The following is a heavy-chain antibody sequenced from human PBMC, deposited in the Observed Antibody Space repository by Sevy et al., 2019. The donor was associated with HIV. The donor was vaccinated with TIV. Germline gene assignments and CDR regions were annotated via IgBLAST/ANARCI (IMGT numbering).Heavy chain of an antibody. CDR1: GYTLTELS. D-gene: IGHD2-2*01. Sequence: ASVKVSCKVSGYTLTELSMHWVRQAPGKGLEWMGGFDPEDGETIYAQKFQGRVTMTEDTSTDTAYMELISLRSEDTAVYYCATRDIVVVPAANLEYYYYGMDVWGQGTTVTVSS. J-gene: IGHJ6*02. CDR3: ATRDIVVVPAANLEYYYYGMDV. V-gene: IGHV1-24*01. CDR2: FDPEDGET.